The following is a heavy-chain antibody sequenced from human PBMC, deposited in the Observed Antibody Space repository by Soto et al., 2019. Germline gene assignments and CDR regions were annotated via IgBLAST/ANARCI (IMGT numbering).Heavy chain of an antibody. D-gene: IGHD2-15*01. V-gene: IGHV4-30-4*01. CDR1: GDSISTVDYF. CDR3: ARGRYCLTGRCFPNWFDS. Sequence: SETLSLTCSVSGDSISTVDYFWAWIRQPPGQALEYIGYIYKSTTTYYNPSFESRVAISLDTSKSQFSLTVTSVTAADTAVYFCARGRYCLTGRCFPNWFDSWGQGTLVTAPQ. J-gene: IGHJ5*01. CDR2: IYKSTTT.